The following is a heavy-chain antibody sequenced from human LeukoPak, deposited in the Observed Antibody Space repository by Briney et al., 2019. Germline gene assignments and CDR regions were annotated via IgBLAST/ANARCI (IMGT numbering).Heavy chain of an antibody. J-gene: IGHJ4*02. CDR1: GGSICSYY. CDR2: IYYSGST. CDR3: ARKTVTTRGSFDY. D-gene: IGHD4-17*01. Sequence: PSETLSLTCTVSGGSICSYYWSWIRQPPGKGLGWIGYIYYSGSTNYNPSLKSRVTISVDTSKNQFPLKLSSVTAADTAVYYCARKTVTTRGSFDYWGQGTLVTVSS. V-gene: IGHV4-59*01.